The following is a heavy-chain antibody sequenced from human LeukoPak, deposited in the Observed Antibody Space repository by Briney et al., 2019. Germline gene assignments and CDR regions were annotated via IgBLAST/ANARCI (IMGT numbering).Heavy chain of an antibody. CDR1: GYTFTGYY. D-gene: IGHD2-2*02. J-gene: IGHJ3*02. CDR3: ARVYCSSTSCYTEAFDI. CDR2: INPNSGGT. V-gene: IGHV1-2*02. Sequence: GASVKVSCKASGYTFTGYYMHWVRQAPGQGLEWMGWINPNSGGTNYAQKFQGRVTMTRDTSISTAYMELSRLRSDDTAVYYCARVYCSSTSCYTEAFDIWGQGTMVTVSS.